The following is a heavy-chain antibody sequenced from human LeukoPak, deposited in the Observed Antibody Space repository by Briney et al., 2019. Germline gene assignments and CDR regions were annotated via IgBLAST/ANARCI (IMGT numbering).Heavy chain of an antibody. CDR3: ARLGRGNWFDP. CDR1: RGSINNNY. V-gene: IGHV4-59*01. CDR2: IYYSGGT. Sequence: SETLSLTCTVSRGSINNNYWSWIRQPPGKGLEWMGYIYYSGGTTYNPSLKSRVTILVDTSKNQFSLKPSSVTAADTAVYYCARLGRGNWFDPWGQGILVTVSS. D-gene: IGHD2-15*01. J-gene: IGHJ5*02.